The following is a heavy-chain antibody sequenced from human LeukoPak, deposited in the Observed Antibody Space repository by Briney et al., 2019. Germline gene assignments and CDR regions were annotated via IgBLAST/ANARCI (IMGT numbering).Heavy chain of an antibody. CDR1: GGSIGSYY. Sequence: PSETLSLTCTVSGGSIGSYYGNWIRQAPGKGLEWIGYIHYSGSTNHNSSLKSRVTISVDTSKNQYSLKLNSVTAADTAVYYCARDGVAGGFDFWGQGTLVTVSS. CDR3: ARDGVAGGFDF. J-gene: IGHJ4*02. V-gene: IGHV4-59*01. CDR2: IHYSGST. D-gene: IGHD6-19*01.